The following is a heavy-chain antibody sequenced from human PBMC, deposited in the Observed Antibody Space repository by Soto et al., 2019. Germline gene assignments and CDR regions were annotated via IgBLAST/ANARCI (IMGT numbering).Heavy chain of an antibody. D-gene: IGHD3-3*01. V-gene: IGHV1-18*01. Sequence: ASVKVSCNTSGYTFNTYGINWVRQAPGQGLELMGWISAYDGKTTYAEKFQGRVTLTTDTSTSTAYMELRSLRSDDTAIYYCARDPHEFWTSYWFDPWGQGTPVTVSS. J-gene: IGHJ5*02. CDR1: GYTFNTYG. CDR2: ISAYDGKT. CDR3: ARDPHEFWTSYWFDP.